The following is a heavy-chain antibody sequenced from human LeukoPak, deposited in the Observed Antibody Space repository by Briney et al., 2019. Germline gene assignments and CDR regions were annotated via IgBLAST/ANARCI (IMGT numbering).Heavy chain of an antibody. CDR1: GGSISSSSYS. V-gene: IGHV4-39*01. J-gene: IGHJ3*02. CDR2: IYYSGST. D-gene: IGHD4-17*01. CDR3: ARHDYGDYGAAFDI. Sequence: SETLSLTCTVSGGSISSSSYSWGWIRQPPGKGLEWIGSIYYSGSTYYNPSLKSRVTISVDTSKSQFSLKLSSVTAADTAVYYCARHDYGDYGAAFDIWGQGTMVTVSS.